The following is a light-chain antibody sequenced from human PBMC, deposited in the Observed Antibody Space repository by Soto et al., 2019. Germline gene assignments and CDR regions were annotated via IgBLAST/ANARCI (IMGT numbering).Light chain of an antibody. V-gene: IGKV1-27*01. J-gene: IGKJ4*01. CDR3: HKYNSAPHT. CDR1: QGISNY. Sequence: DIQMTQSPSSLSASVGDRVTITCRASQGISNYLAWYQQKPGKVPKLLIYAASTLQSGVPSRFSGSGSGTDFTLTISSLQPADVAIYYCHKYNSAPHTFGGGNKVEIK. CDR2: AAS.